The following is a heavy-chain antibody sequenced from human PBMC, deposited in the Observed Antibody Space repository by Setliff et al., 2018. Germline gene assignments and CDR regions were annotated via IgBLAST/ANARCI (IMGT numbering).Heavy chain of an antibody. J-gene: IGHJ3*02. Sequence: PGGSLRLSCAASGFTFSSYWMSWVRQAPGKGLEWVANIKQDGSEKYYVDSVKGRFTISRDNAKNSLYLQMNSLRAEDTAVYYCARVRGYDSSGFDIWGQGTMVTVSS. CDR2: IKQDGSEK. CDR3: ARVRGYDSSGFDI. CDR1: GFTFSSYW. V-gene: IGHV3-7*01. D-gene: IGHD3-22*01.